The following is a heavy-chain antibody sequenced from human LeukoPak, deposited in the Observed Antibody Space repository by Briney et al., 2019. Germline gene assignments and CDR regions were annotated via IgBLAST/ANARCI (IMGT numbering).Heavy chain of an antibody. J-gene: IGHJ6*03. CDR1: GFTFNTYG. D-gene: IGHD1-1*01. V-gene: IGHV3-30*02. CDR2: TRSDGITK. Sequence: PGGSLRLSCAASGFTFNTYGMHWLRQAPGKGLEWVAFTRSDGITKYYADSVKGRFTISVDKSTKMLYLQMNSLRADDTAVYYCARWNDNKNYYFYMDVWGKGTTVTVSS. CDR3: ARWNDNKNYYFYMDV.